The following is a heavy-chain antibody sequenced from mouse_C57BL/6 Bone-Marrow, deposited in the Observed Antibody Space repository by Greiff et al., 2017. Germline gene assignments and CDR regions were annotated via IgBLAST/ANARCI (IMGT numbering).Heavy chain of an antibody. Sequence: EVKLVESGPELVKPGASVKMSCKASGYTFTDYNMHWVKQSHGKSLEWIGYINPNNGGTSYNQKFKGKATLTVNKSSSTAYMELRSLTSEDSAVYYCASYDGYPGAYWGQGTLVTVSA. V-gene: IGHV1-22*01. CDR1: GYTFTDYN. CDR3: ASYDGYPGAY. J-gene: IGHJ3*01. CDR2: INPNNGGT. D-gene: IGHD2-3*01.